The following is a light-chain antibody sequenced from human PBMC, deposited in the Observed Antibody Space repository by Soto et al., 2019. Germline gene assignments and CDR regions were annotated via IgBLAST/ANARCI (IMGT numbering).Light chain of an antibody. V-gene: IGLV2-14*01. CDR1: SSDVGGYNY. J-gene: IGLJ2*01. CDR3: SSYTSSSRV. Sequence: QSALTQPVSVSGSPGQSITISCTGTSSDVGGYNYVSWYQQHPGKAPKLMIYDVSNRPSGVSNRFSGSKSGNTASLTISGLQAEDEADYYCSSYTSSSRVFGGGTKLTVL. CDR2: DVS.